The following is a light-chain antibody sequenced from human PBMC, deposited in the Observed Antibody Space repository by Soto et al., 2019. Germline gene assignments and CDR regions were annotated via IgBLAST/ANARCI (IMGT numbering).Light chain of an antibody. V-gene: IGLV3-21*04. J-gene: IGLJ3*02. CDR1: NTGSKS. CDR3: QVWDSGSHHVV. CDR2: YDS. Sequence: SYELTQPPSASVAPGKTATITCGGDNTGSKSVHWYQHKPGQAPILVIYYDSDRPSGIPERFSASNSGNTATLIISRVEGGDEADYYCQVWDSGSHHVVFGGGTKVTVL.